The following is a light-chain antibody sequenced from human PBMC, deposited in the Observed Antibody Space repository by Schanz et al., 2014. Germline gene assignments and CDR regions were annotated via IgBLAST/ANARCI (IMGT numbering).Light chain of an antibody. CDR2: QHS. Sequence: SYELTQPPSVSVSPGQTASITCSGHKLGNKYVCWYQQRSGQSPVLVINQHSKRPSGIPERFSGSNSGNTATLTISGTQAMDEADYYCQVWDSTPYVFGTGTKLTVL. V-gene: IGLV3-1*01. J-gene: IGLJ1*01. CDR3: QVWDSTPYV. CDR1: KLGNKY.